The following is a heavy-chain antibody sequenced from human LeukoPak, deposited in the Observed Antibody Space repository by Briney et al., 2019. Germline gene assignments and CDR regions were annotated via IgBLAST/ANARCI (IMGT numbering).Heavy chain of an antibody. J-gene: IGHJ5*01. CDR2: ISGSGGST. V-gene: IGHV3-23*01. CDR1: GFTFSSYA. Sequence: GGSLRLSCAASGFTFSSYAMSWVRQAPGKGLEWVSAISGSGGSTYYADSVKSRFTISRDNSKNTLYLQMNSLRAEDTAVYYCAKNPRDGYSNWFDSWGQGTLVTVSS. CDR3: AKNPRDGYSNWFDS. D-gene: IGHD5-24*01.